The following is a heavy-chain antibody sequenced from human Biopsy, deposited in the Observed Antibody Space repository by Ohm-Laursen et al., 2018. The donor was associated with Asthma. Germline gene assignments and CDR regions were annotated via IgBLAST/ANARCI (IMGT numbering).Heavy chain of an antibody. V-gene: IGHV3-30-3*01. Sequence: SLRLSCTASGFTFSDYAIYWVRQAPGKGLEWVAFISYDGSDKFYADSVKGRFTTSRGNSQNTLDLHMNRLTFEDTAVYYCARASVVKHYYYYGMDVWGPGTTVTVFS. CDR3: ARASVVKHYYYYGMDV. CDR2: ISYDGSDK. CDR1: GFTFSDYA. J-gene: IGHJ6*02.